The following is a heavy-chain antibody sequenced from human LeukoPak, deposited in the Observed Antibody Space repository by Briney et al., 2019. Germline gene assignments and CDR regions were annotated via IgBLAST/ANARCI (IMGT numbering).Heavy chain of an antibody. CDR3: AKHSGSYFIYFVDS. Sequence: GGSLRLSCGASGFTFSSYGMSWVRQAPGKGLEWVSTISNTAYNTYSADSVKGRFTISRDNSANTVSLQMNSLRAEDTALYYCAKHSGSYFIYFVDSWGQGTQVTVSS. CDR1: GFTFSSYG. CDR2: ISNTAYNT. D-gene: IGHD1-26*01. V-gene: IGHV3-23*01. J-gene: IGHJ4*02.